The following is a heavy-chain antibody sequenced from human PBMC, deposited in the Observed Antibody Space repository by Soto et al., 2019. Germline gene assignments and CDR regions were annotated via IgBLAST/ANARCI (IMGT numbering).Heavy chain of an antibody. CDR2: MNPNSGNT. CDR1: GYTFTGYD. CDR3: ARGGILTGYSGDAFDI. Sequence: VKVSCKASGYTFTGYDINWVRQATGQGLEWMGWMNPNSGNTGYAQKFQGRVTMTRNTSISTAYMELSSLRSEDTAVYYCARGGILTGYSGDAFDIWGQGTMVTVSS. D-gene: IGHD3-9*01. J-gene: IGHJ3*02. V-gene: IGHV1-8*01.